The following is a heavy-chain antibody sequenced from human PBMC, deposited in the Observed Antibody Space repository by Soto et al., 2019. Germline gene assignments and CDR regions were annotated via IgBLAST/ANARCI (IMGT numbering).Heavy chain of an antibody. J-gene: IGHJ4*02. CDR2: ISAYNGNT. D-gene: IGHD3-16*01. V-gene: IGHV1-18*01. CDR1: GYTFTSYG. Sequence: ASVKVSCKASGYTFTSYGISWVRQAPGQGLEWMGWISAYNGNTNYAQKLQGRVTMTTDTSTSTAYMELRSLRSDDTAVYYCARPIMITCGGESPLEYWGQGTLVTVSS. CDR3: ARPIMITCGGESPLEY.